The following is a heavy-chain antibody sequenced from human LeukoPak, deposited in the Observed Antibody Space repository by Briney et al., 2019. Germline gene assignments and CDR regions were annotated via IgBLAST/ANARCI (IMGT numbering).Heavy chain of an antibody. CDR1: GGSISSYY. CDR3: ASGLGYCSSTSCYARYYYYGMDV. D-gene: IGHD2-2*01. CDR2: IYTSGST. J-gene: IGHJ6*02. V-gene: IGHV4-4*07. Sequence: SETLSLTCTVSGGSISSYYWSWIRQPAGKGLEWIGRIYTSGSTNYNPSLKSRVTMSVDTSKNQFSLKLSSVTAADTAVYYCASGLGYCSSTSCYARYYYYGMDVWGQGTTVTVSS.